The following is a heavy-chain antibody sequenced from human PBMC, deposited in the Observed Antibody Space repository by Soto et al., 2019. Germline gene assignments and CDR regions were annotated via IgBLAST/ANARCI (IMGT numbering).Heavy chain of an antibody. D-gene: IGHD2-8*01. V-gene: IGHV3-30*18. Sequence: GGSLSLSCAASGFTFISYGMHWVRQTPGKGLEWVAVISYDGSHEFYTDSVKGRFTISRDNSKNTLYLQMNSLKTEDTAMYYCAKDPKCCTIGSHFLDNWFDPWGQGTLVTVSS. CDR2: ISYDGSHE. CDR1: GFTFISYG. J-gene: IGHJ5*02. CDR3: AKDPKCCTIGSHFLDNWFDP.